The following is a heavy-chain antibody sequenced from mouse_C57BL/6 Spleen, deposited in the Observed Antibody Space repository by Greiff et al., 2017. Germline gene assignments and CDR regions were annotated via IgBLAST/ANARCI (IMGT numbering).Heavy chain of an antibody. Sequence: VQLKESGGGLVKPGGSLKLSCAASGFTFSDYGMHWVRQAPEKGLEWVAYISSGSSTIYYADTVKGRFTISRDNAKNTLFLQMTSLRSEDTAMYYCARLDYYGNIYAMDYWGQGTSVTVSS. J-gene: IGHJ4*01. D-gene: IGHD2-1*01. CDR1: GFTFSDYG. CDR3: ARLDYYGNIYAMDY. CDR2: ISSGSSTI. V-gene: IGHV5-17*01.